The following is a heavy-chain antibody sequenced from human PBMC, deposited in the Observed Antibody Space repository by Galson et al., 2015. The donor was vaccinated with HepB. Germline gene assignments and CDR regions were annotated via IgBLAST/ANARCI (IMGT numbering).Heavy chain of an antibody. CDR1: GFTFSSYA. CDR2: ISGSGGRT. Sequence: SLRLSCAAYGFTFSSYAMSWVRQAPGKGLEWVSAISGSGGRTYYAASVKGRFTISRDNSKNTLYLQMNSLRAEDTAVYYCAKEDLHGYYDSSGLYDYWGQGTLVTVSS. V-gene: IGHV3-23*01. D-gene: IGHD3-22*01. CDR3: AKEDLHGYYDSSGLYDY. J-gene: IGHJ4*02.